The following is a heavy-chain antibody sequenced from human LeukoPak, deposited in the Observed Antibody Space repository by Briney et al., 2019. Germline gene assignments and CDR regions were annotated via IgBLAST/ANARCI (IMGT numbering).Heavy chain of an antibody. J-gene: IGHJ6*03. Sequence: PGGSLRLSCVASGFTFINYAMTWVRQAPGKGLEWVPVISANGGTTYNADSVKGRFTISRDNSKNTLYLQMNSLRAEDTAVYYCARGKYDYGYYYYMDVWGKGTTVTVSS. CDR3: ARGKYDYGYYYYMDV. D-gene: IGHD4-17*01. V-gene: IGHV3-23*01. CDR1: GFTFINYA. CDR2: ISANGGTT.